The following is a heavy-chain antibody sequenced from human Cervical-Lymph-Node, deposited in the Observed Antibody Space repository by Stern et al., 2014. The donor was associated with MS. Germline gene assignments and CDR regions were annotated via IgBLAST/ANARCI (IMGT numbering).Heavy chain of an antibody. Sequence: EVQLVESGGGLVKPGGSLRLSCVASGFTFSTYSMTWVRQAPGKGLEWVSSITSGGTYIYYADSVKGRFTISRDNAKNSLYLQMNSLRAEDTAVYYCARDHLRMDRIPFDYWGQGTLVTVSS. CDR1: GFTFSTYS. D-gene: IGHD5-24*01. V-gene: IGHV3-21*01. CDR3: ARDHLRMDRIPFDY. J-gene: IGHJ4*02. CDR2: ITSGGTYI.